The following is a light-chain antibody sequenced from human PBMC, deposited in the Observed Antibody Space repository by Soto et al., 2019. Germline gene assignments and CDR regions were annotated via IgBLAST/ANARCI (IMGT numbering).Light chain of an antibody. Sequence: EITMTQSSPTLSVSPGDRSTIXCRASQSVYSNLAWYQQKPGQAPRLLIYGASTRATGIPARFSGSGSGTDFTLTISSLEPEDFAVYYCQQRSNWPPITFGQGTRLAI. J-gene: IGKJ5*01. CDR3: QQRSNWPPIT. V-gene: IGKV3-11*01. CDR2: GAS. CDR1: QSVYSN.